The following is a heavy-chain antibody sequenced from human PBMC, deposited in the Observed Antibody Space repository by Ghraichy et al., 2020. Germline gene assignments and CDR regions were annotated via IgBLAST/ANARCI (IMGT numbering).Heavy chain of an antibody. Sequence: GESLNISCAASGFTFSSYWMHWVRQAPGKGLVWVSRINSDGSSTRYADSVKSRFTISRDNAKSTLYLQMNSLRADDTAVYYCARPGYTESIDYWGQGTLVTVSS. CDR2: INSDGSST. J-gene: IGHJ4*02. CDR3: ARPGYTESIDY. D-gene: IGHD5-24*01. CDR1: GFTFSSYW. V-gene: IGHV3-74*01.